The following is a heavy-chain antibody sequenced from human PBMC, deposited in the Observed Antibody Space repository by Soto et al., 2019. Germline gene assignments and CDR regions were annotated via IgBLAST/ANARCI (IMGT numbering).Heavy chain of an antibody. CDR1: GGSISRNNW. CDR2: IYHSGST. V-gene: IGHV4-4*02. Sequence: SETLSLTCAVSGGSISRNNWWNGVRQSPGKGLEWIGEIYHSGSTNYNPSLKSRVTISMDKSKNQFSLKLSSVTAADTAVYYCAXEPGYPLEDYYYYGVDVWGQGTTVTVSS. D-gene: IGHD6-25*01. CDR3: AXEPGYPLEDYYYYGVDV. J-gene: IGHJ6*02.